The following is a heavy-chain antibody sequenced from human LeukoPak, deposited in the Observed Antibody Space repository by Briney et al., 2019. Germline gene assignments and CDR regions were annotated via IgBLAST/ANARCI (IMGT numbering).Heavy chain of an antibody. D-gene: IGHD3-22*01. V-gene: IGHV1-46*01. CDR1: GYTFTSYY. Sequence: ASVKVSCTASGYTFTSYYMHWGLQAPGQGLEWMGIINPSGGSTSYAQKFQGRVTMTRDTSTSTVYMELSSLRSEDTAVYYCARAPVIVGVKPENHYYMDVWGKGTTVTVSS. CDR3: ARAPVIVGVKPENHYYMDV. J-gene: IGHJ6*03. CDR2: INPSGGST.